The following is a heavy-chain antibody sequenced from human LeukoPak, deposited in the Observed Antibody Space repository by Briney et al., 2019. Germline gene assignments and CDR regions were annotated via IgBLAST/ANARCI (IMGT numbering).Heavy chain of an antibody. Sequence: PGGSLRLSCAASGFTFRNAWMSWVRQAPGKGLEWVSVIYNVGSTFYADSVKGRFTISRDSSKNALFLQMNSLRAEDTAVYYCVNSVMVRGVIRPYWGQGTLVTVSS. J-gene: IGHJ4*02. D-gene: IGHD3-10*01. V-gene: IGHV3-66*01. CDR1: GFTFRNAW. CDR2: IYNVGST. CDR3: VNSVMVRGVIRPY.